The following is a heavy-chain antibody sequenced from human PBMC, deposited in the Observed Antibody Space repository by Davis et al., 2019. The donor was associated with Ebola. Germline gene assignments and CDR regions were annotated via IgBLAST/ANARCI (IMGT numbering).Heavy chain of an antibody. J-gene: IGHJ4*02. CDR1: GASFTGYY. V-gene: IGHV4-34*01. CDR2: IDYSGTT. D-gene: IGHD4-11*01. Sequence: SQTLSPTCAVYGASFTGYYWSWNRQPPAKGLEWIGCIDYSGTTYYNPSVKSRVTISVATSKNQFSLKLSSVTAADTAVYYCARGLSNAQVDYWGQGTLVTVSS. CDR3: ARGLSNAQVDY.